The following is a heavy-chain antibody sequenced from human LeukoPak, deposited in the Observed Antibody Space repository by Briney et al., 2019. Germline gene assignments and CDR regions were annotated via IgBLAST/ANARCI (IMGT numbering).Heavy chain of an antibody. J-gene: IGHJ5*02. CDR3: VRGNGWVCSSTSCYNWFDP. CDR2: IYYSGST. D-gene: IGHD2-2*01. Sequence: SETLSLTCTVYGGSISSYYWSWIRQPPGKGREWIGYIYYSGSTNYNPTLKSRVTISVDTSKNQFSLKLSSVTAADTAVYCCVRGNGWVCSSTSCYNWFDPWGQGTLVTVSS. CDR1: GGSISSYY. V-gene: IGHV4-59*01.